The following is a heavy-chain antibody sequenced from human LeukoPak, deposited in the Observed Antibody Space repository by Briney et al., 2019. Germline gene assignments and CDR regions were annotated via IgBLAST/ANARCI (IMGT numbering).Heavy chain of an antibody. J-gene: IGHJ4*02. CDR1: GYSFTDYY. Sequence: GASVKVSCKTSGYSFTDYYMHWVRQAPGQGLEWMGWINPNSGGTNYAQKFQGRVTMTRDTSISTAYMELSRLRSDDTAVYYCARAGYDFWSGYSSFDYWGQGTLVTVSS. V-gene: IGHV1-2*02. CDR3: ARAGYDFWSGYSSFDY. CDR2: INPNSGGT. D-gene: IGHD3-3*01.